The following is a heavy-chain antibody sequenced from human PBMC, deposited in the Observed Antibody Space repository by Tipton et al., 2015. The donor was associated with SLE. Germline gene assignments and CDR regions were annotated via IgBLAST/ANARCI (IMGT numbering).Heavy chain of an antibody. D-gene: IGHD3-10*01. V-gene: IGHV4-59*12. Sequence: TLSLTCTVSGGSISSYYWSWIRQPPGKGLEWIGYIYYSGSTYYNPSLKSRVTISVDTSKNQFSLKLSSVTAADTAVYYCARGVWFGELRGRAFDIWGQGTMVTVSS. CDR2: IYYSGST. CDR3: ARGVWFGELRGRAFDI. CDR1: GGSISSYY. J-gene: IGHJ3*02.